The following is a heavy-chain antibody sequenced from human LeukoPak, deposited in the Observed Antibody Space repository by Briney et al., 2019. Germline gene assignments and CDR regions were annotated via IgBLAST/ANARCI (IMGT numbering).Heavy chain of an antibody. CDR3: AKFEGFWSGYYNDAFDI. D-gene: IGHD3-3*01. CDR2: ISGRGGST. CDR1: GFTFSIYA. J-gene: IGHJ3*02. V-gene: IGHV3-23*01. Sequence: PGGALRLSCAASGFTFSIYAMSWVRQAPGKGLEWVSAISGRGGSTYYAHSVNGRVTISRDNSKTTLYLKMNILRAEDTAVYYCAKFEGFWSGYYNDAFDIWGQGTMVTVSS.